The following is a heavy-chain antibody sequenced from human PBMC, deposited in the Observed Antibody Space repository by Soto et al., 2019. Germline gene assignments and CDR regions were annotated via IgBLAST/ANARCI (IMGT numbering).Heavy chain of an antibody. Sequence: GASVKVSCKASGSTFSSYAISWVRQTPGQGLEWMGGIIPIFGTANYAQKFQGRVTITADKSTSTAYMELSSLRSEDTAVYYCARVGPDSGRSDYYYGMDVWGQGTTVTVSS. CDR3: ARVGPDSGRSDYYYGMDV. J-gene: IGHJ6*02. CDR2: IIPIFGTA. CDR1: GSTFSSYA. V-gene: IGHV1-69*06. D-gene: IGHD1-26*01.